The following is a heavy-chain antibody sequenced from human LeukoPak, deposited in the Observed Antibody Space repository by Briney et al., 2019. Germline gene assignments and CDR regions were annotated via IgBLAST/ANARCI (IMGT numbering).Heavy chain of an antibody. CDR2: IYYSEST. J-gene: IGHJ6*04. CDR3: ARGYYYGSGSYYYSYYYGMDV. Sequence: PSETLSLTCTVSGGSVSSGSYYWSWIRQPPGKGLEWIGYIYYSESTNYNPSLKSRVTISVDTSKNQFSLKLSSVTAADTAVYYCARGYYYGSGSYYYSYYYGMDVWGKGTTVTVSS. V-gene: IGHV4-61*01. D-gene: IGHD3-10*01. CDR1: GGSVSSGSYY.